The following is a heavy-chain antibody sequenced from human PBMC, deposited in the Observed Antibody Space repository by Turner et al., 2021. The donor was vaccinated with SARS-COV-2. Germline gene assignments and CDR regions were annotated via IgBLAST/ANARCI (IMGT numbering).Heavy chain of an antibody. D-gene: IGHD3-9*01. J-gene: IGHJ6*02. Sequence: QVQLVQSGAEVKKPGASVKVSCKVSGYTLPELSMHWVRQAPGKGLEWMGGFDPRDCKTIYGPNLQGIVTMTEDKSTDTAYMELRSLRSEDTAVYYCATHYVIVNPYYAPGGYSGMDVWGQGTVVTVSS. CDR1: GYTLPELS. V-gene: IGHV1-24*01. CDR3: ATHYVIVNPYYAPGGYSGMDV. CDR2: FDPRDCKT.